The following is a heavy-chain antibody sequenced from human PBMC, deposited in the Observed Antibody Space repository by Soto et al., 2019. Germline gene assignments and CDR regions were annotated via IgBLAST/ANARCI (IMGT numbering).Heavy chain of an antibody. Sequence: HPGGSLRLSCSLSGLTFSDYYMSWVRQAPGQGLVWVSRIHSDGSSTTYADSVKGRFTISRDNAKNTLYLQMNSLRAEDTAVYYCARGDRGAFDLWGQGTMVTVSS. CDR3: ARGDRGAFDL. V-gene: IGHV3-74*01. CDR1: GLTFSDYY. D-gene: IGHD2-21*02. J-gene: IGHJ3*01. CDR2: IHSDGSST.